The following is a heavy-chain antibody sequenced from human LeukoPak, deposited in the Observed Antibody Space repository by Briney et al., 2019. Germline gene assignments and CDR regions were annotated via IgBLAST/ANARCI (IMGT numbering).Heavy chain of an antibody. D-gene: IGHD3-22*01. CDR3: ARLAPSYYDSSGDAFDI. J-gene: IGHJ3*02. V-gene: IGHV4-59*08. CDR2: IYYSGST. CDR1: GGSISSYY. Sequence: PSETLSLTCTVSGGSISSYYWSWIRQPPGKGLEWIGYIYYSGSTNYNPSLKSRVTISVDTSKNQFSLKLSSVTAADTAVYYCARLAPSYYDSSGDAFDIWGQGTMVTVSS.